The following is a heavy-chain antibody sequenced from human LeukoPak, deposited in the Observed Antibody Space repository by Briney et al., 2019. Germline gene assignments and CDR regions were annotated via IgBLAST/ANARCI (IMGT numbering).Heavy chain of an antibody. V-gene: IGHV4-39*01. CDR3: ARHIDRTTMLIEY. J-gene: IGHJ4*02. D-gene: IGHD3-16*01. CDR2: IYYTGST. Sequence: PSETLSLTCTVSSGTISSSSYFWGWIRQPPGNGLEWIGNIYYTGSTHYNPSLKSRLTISVDTSKNQFSLKLSSVTAADTAVYYCARHIDRTTMLIEYWGQGILVTVSS. CDR1: SGTISSSSYF.